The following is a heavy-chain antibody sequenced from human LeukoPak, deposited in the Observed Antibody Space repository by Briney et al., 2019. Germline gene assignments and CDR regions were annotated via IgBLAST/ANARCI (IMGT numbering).Heavy chain of an antibody. J-gene: IGHJ4*02. CDR1: GFIFSSYW. Sequence: PGGSLRLSCAASGFIFSSYWMHWVRQAPGKGLMWVSRINADGSITNYADSVKGRFTISRGSAKNTVYLQMNSLRAEDTAVYYCARDRGYYDFDWGQGTLVTVS. V-gene: IGHV3-74*01. CDR2: INADGSIT. D-gene: IGHD3-3*01. CDR3: ARDRGYYDFD.